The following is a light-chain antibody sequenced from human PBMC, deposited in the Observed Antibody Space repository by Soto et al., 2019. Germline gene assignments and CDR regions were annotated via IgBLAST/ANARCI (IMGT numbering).Light chain of an antibody. CDR2: DAS. V-gene: IGKV3-11*01. Sequence: EIVLTQSPATLSLSPGERATLSCRASQSVSSYLAWYQQKPGQAPRLLIYDASNRATGIPARFSGSGSGTDLALAISSLEPDDFAVYYCQQRSNWPAWTFGQGTKVEI. CDR1: QSVSSY. J-gene: IGKJ1*01. CDR3: QQRSNWPAWT.